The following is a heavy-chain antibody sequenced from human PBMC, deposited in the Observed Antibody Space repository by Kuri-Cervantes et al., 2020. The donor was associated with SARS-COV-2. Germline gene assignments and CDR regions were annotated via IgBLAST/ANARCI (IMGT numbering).Heavy chain of an antibody. V-gene: IGHV3-23*01. CDR3: ARDRRAHTNRLPGYSSGWHEVPFYYYYYGMDV. CDR1: GFTFSTYA. J-gene: IGHJ6*02. Sequence: GGSLRLSCAASGFTFSTYAMTWVRQAPGRGLEWVSALSGDGSDTYYADSVRGRFTVSRDNSKDTLFLQMNSLRAEDTAVYYCARDRRAHTNRLPGYSSGWHEVPFYYYYYGMDVWGQGTTVTVSS. CDR2: LSGDGSDT. D-gene: IGHD6-19*01.